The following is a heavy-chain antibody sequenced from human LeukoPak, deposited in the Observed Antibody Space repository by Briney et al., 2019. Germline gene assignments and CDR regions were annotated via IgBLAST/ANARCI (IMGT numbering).Heavy chain of an antibody. D-gene: IGHD6-19*01. CDR3: SRDLKAGHRGY. J-gene: IGHJ4*02. CDR1: GFTFGDFA. Sequence: GRSLRLSCTTSGFTFGDFAMSWFRQAPGKGLEWVGFIGGTIYGGTTEYAASVKGRFTISRDDSKSIAYLQMNSLKTEDTAVYYCSRDLKAGHRGYWAQGTLVTVSS. CDR2: IGGTIYGGTT. V-gene: IGHV3-49*03.